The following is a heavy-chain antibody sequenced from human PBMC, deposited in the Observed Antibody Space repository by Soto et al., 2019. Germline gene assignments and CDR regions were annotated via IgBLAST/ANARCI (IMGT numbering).Heavy chain of an antibody. CDR1: GFTFSSYW. D-gene: IGHD5-12*01. CDR2: IKQDGSEK. CDR3: ARNIVATIISKYYYYGMDV. Sequence: GGSLRLSCAASGFTFSSYWMSWVRQAPGKGLEWVANIKQDGSEKYYVDSVKGRFTISRDNAKNSLYLQMNSLRAEDTAVYYCARNIVATIISKYYYYGMDVWGQGTTVTVSS. J-gene: IGHJ6*02. V-gene: IGHV3-7*05.